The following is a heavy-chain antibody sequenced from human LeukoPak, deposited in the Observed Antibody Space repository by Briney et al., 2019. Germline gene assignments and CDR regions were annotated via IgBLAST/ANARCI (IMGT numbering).Heavy chain of an antibody. CDR2: ISSSSSYM. CDR1: GLIFSSYN. Sequence: GGSLRLSCVASGLIFSSYNMNWVRQVPGKGLEWVSFISSSSSYMYYADSVKGRFIISRDNAKNSLYLQMNSLRVEDTAVYYCARDLDSSGYTDYWGQGTLVTVSS. V-gene: IGHV3-21*01. D-gene: IGHD3-22*01. CDR3: ARDLDSSGYTDY. J-gene: IGHJ4*02.